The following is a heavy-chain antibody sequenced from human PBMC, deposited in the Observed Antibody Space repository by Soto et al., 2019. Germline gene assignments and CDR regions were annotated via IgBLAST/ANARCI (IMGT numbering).Heavy chain of an antibody. D-gene: IGHD4-4*01. CDR1: GFTFNNYG. V-gene: IGHV3-23*01. CDR3: AKGHSDSFGNYDYFGMDV. J-gene: IGHJ6*02. Sequence: ETLSLSCAASGFTFNNYGMSWVRQAPGKGLEWIGAITGAGGSTYNADSVKGRFTISRDNSKKTVYLQLDSLRVEDTAVYYCAKGHSDSFGNYDYFGMDVWGQGTTVTVSS. CDR2: ITGAGGST.